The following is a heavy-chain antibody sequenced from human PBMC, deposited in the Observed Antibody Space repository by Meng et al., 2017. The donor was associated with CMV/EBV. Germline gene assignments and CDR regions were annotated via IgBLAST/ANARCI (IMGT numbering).Heavy chain of an antibody. V-gene: IGHV3-30*04. Sequence: GESLKISCAASGFTFNSYAMHWVRQAPGKGLDWVALISYDARNKYYADSVKGRFTISRDNSKNTLYLQMNSLRAEDTAVYYCARGQAPDFNYDFWRGAFDIWGQGTMVTVSS. CDR2: ISYDARNK. CDR1: GFTFNSYA. D-gene: IGHD3-3*01. CDR3: ARGQAPDFNYDFWRGAFDI. J-gene: IGHJ3*02.